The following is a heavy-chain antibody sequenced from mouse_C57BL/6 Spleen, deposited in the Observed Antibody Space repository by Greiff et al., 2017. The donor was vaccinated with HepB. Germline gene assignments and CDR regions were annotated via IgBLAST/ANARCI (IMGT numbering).Heavy chain of an antibody. V-gene: IGHV1-82*01. D-gene: IGHD1-1*01. CDR1: GYAFSSSW. CDR3: ARSGPYYYGSSYGFAY. CDR2: IYPGDGDT. Sequence: QVHVKQSGPELVKPGASVKISCKASGYAFSSSWMNWVKQRPGKGLEWIGRIYPGDGDTNYNGKFKGKATLTADKSSSTAYMQLSSLTSEDSAVYFCARSGPYYYGSSYGFAYWGQGTLVTVSA. J-gene: IGHJ3*01.